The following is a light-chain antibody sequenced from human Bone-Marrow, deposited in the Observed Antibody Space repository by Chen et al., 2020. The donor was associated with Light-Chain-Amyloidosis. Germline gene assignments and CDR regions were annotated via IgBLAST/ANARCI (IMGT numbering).Light chain of an antibody. Sequence: QSALTQPASVSASPGQSITISCTGTSSDVGGDNHVSWYQQHADKAPKLMIYEVTNRPSWVPDRFSGSKSDNSASLTISGLQTEDEADYFCSSYTITNTLVFGSGTRVTVL. CDR1: SSDVGGDNH. CDR3: SSYTITNTLV. CDR2: EVT. V-gene: IGLV2-14*01. J-gene: IGLJ1*01.